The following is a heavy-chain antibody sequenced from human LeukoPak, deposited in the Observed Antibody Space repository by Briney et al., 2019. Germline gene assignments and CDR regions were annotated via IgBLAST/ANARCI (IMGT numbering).Heavy chain of an antibody. Sequence: ASVKVSCKASGYTFTSYYMHWVRQAPGKGLEWMGGFDPEDGETIYAQKFQGRVTMTEDTSTDTAYMELSSLRSEDTAVYYCATDWVPSGFDYWGQGTLVTVSS. D-gene: IGHD6-25*01. CDR3: ATDWVPSGFDY. V-gene: IGHV1-24*01. J-gene: IGHJ4*02. CDR1: GYTFTSYY. CDR2: FDPEDGET.